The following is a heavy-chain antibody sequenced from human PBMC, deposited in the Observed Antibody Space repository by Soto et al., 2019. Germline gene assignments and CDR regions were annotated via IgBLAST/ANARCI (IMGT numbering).Heavy chain of an antibody. Sequence: EVHLVESGGGLVQPGGSLRLSCAASGFTFRYYWLHWVRQVTGRGPVWVSGINNDGSDTFYADFLEGRFTISRDNAKNTVYLPMDSLRAEDTAVYYCGSLFEFWGQGTLVTVPS. CDR3: GSLFEF. CDR2: INNDGSDT. J-gene: IGHJ4*02. V-gene: IGHV3-74*01. CDR1: GFTFRYYW.